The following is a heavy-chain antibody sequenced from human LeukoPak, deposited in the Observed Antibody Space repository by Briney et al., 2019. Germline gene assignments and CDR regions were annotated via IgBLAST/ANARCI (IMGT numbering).Heavy chain of an antibody. D-gene: IGHD2/OR15-2a*01. CDR1: GFTFSSYG. Sequence: QSGGSLRLSCAASGFTFSSYGMHWVRQAPGKGLEWVAVIWYDGSNKYYADSVKGRFTISRDNSKNTLYLQMNSLRAEDTAVYYCARGGRIRGLLSDFDYWGQGTLVTVSS. CDR2: IWYDGSNK. J-gene: IGHJ4*02. CDR3: ARGGRIRGLLSDFDY. V-gene: IGHV3-33*01.